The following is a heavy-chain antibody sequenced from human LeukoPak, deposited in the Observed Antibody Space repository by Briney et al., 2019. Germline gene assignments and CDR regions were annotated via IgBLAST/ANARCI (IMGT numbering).Heavy chain of an antibody. D-gene: IGHD6-6*01. CDR3: VSSSPYSLLY. Sequence: GASVKVSCKASGGTFSSYTISWVRQAPGQGLEWMGGIIPIFGTANYAQKFQGRVTITTDESTSTAYMELSSLRSEDTAVYYCVSSSPYSLLYWGQGTLVTVSS. V-gene: IGHV1-69*05. CDR2: IIPIFGTA. J-gene: IGHJ4*02. CDR1: GGTFSSYT.